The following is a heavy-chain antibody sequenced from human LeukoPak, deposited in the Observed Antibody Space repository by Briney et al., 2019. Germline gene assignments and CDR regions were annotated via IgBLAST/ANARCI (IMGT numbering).Heavy chain of an antibody. CDR3: APEIGNTAMVGG. D-gene: IGHD5-18*01. Sequence: GASVKVSCKASGGTFSSYAISWVRQAPGQGLEWMGGIIPIFGTANYAQKFQGRVTITTDESTSTAYMELSSLRSEDTAVYYCAPEIGNTAMVGGWGQGTLVTVSS. CDR1: GGTFSSYA. J-gene: IGHJ4*02. CDR2: IIPIFGTA. V-gene: IGHV1-69*05.